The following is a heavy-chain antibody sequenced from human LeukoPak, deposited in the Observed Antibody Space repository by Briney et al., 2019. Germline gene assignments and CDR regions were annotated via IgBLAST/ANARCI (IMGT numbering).Heavy chain of an antibody. CDR1: GFTFINYG. Sequence: PGGSLRLSCAASGFTFINYGMSWVRQAPGKGLEWVSAISNSGDSTYYADSVKGRFTISRDNSKNTLYLQMNSLRAEDTAVYYCAKDPAARPLRLITDDALDIWGQGTMVTVSS. J-gene: IGHJ3*02. CDR2: ISNSGDST. V-gene: IGHV3-23*01. CDR3: AKDPAARPLRLITDDALDI. D-gene: IGHD2-21*02.